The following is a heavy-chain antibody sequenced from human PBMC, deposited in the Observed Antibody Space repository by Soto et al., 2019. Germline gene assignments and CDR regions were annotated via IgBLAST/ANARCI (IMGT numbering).Heavy chain of an antibody. CDR1: GYTFTSYG. D-gene: IGHD5-12*01. CDR3: ARDAPIVATMCCGMDV. J-gene: IGHJ6*02. V-gene: IGHV1-18*01. Sequence: QVQLVQSGAEVKKPGASVKVSCKASGYTFTSYGISWVRQAPGQGLEWMGWISAYNGNTNYAQKLQGRVTMTTDTSTSTADMELRSLRSDDTAVYYCARDAPIVATMCCGMDVWGQGTTVTVSS. CDR2: ISAYNGNT.